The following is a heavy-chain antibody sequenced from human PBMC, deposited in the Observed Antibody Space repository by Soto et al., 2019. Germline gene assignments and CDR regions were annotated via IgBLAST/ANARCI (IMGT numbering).Heavy chain of an antibody. D-gene: IGHD4-17*01. CDR1: GYTFTSYY. V-gene: IGHV1-46*03. CDR3: ARDAHVNYGDYDSSPYYYYGMDV. J-gene: IGHJ6*02. CDR2: INPSGGST. Sequence: ASVKVSCKASGYTFTSYYMHWVRQAPGQGLEWMGIINPSGGSTSYAQKFQGRVTMTRDTSTSTVYMELSSLRSEDTAVYYCARDAHVNYGDYDSSPYYYYGMDVWGQGTTVTVS.